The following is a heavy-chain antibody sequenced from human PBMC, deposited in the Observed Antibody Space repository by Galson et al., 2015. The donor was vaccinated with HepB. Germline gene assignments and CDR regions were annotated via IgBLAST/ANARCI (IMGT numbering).Heavy chain of an antibody. CDR3: AKDGMGKSFDY. CDR2: ISYDGSNK. Sequence: SLRLSCAASGFTFSSYGMHWVRQAPGKGLEWVAVISYDGSNKYYADSVKGRFTISRDNSKNTLYLQMNSLRAEDTAVYYCAKDGMGKSFDYWGQGTLVTVSS. CDR1: GFTFSSYG. V-gene: IGHV3-30*18. J-gene: IGHJ4*02. D-gene: IGHD3-16*01.